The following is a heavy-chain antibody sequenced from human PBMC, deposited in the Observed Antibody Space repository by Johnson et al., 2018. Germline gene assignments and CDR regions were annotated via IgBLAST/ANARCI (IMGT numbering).Heavy chain of an antibody. CDR1: GFTFSSYA. D-gene: IGHD2-15*01. CDR2: ISGSGGST. CDR3: ANALRVVGVVAATGWFDP. J-gene: IGHJ5*01. Sequence: EVQLVESGGGLVQPGGSLRLSCAASGFTFSSYAMSWVRQAPGKGLEWVSAISGSGGSTYYADSVKGRFTISRDNSKNTLYLQMNSLRAGDPAVYSCANALRVVGVVAATGWFDPWGQGTMVTVSS. V-gene: IGHV3-23*04.